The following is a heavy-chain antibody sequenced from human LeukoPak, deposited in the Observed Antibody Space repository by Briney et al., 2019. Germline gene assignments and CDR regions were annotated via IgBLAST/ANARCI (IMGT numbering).Heavy chain of an antibody. CDR3: AKNGDRGAYCSGGSCYPYYYYNMDV. D-gene: IGHD2-15*01. Sequence: PGGSLRLSCAASGSTVSSNYMSWVRQAPGKGLEWVAFIQYDGTNKYYADSVKGRFTISRDNSKSTLYLQMNSLRAEDTAIYYCAKNGDRGAYCSGGSCYPYYYYNMDVWGKGTTVTISS. J-gene: IGHJ6*03. V-gene: IGHV3-30*02. CDR2: IQYDGTNK. CDR1: GSTVSSNY.